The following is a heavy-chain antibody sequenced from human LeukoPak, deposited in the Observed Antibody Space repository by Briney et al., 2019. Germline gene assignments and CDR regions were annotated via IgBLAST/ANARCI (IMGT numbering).Heavy chain of an antibody. V-gene: IGHV3-21*01. CDR2: ISSSSSYI. CDR3: ARGEPVVVVAAENYH. CDR1: GFTFSSYW. D-gene: IGHD2-15*01. Sequence: KTGGSLRLSCAASGFTFSSYWMSWVRQAPGKGLEWVSSISSSSSYIYYADSVKGRFTISRDNAKNSLYLQMNSLRAEDTAVYYCARGEPVVVVAAENYHWGQGTLVTVSS. J-gene: IGHJ5*02.